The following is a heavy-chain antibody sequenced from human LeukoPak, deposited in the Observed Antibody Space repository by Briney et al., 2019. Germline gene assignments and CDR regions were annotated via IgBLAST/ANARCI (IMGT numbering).Heavy chain of an antibody. D-gene: IGHD2-2*01. Sequence: GGSLRLSCAASGFTFSSYAMSWVRQAPGKGLEWVAFISYDGSTKYYADSVRGRFTISRDNSKNTLYLQMNSLRAEDTTVYYCAKDLSTKWSLDYWGQGTLVTVSS. CDR3: AKDLSTKWSLDY. CDR1: GFTFSSYA. V-gene: IGHV3-30*18. CDR2: ISYDGSTK. J-gene: IGHJ4*02.